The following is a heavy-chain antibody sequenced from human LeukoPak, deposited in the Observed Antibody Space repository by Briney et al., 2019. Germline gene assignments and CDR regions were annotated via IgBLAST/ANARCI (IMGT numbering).Heavy chain of an antibody. CDR2: INQDGGEK. CDR1: GFTFSSDW. Sequence: PGGSLRLSCAASGFTFSSDWMNWVRQAPGKGLEWVAHINQDGGEKYYVDSVKGRFTISRDNAKNSLYLQMNSLRAEDTAVYYCARDPDMVRGVNFDYWGQGTLVTVSS. J-gene: IGHJ4*02. V-gene: IGHV3-7*03. D-gene: IGHD3-10*01. CDR3: ARDPDMVRGVNFDY.